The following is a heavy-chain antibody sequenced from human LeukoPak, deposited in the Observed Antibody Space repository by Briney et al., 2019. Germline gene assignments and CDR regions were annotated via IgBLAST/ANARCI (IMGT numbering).Heavy chain of an antibody. D-gene: IGHD3-3*01. V-gene: IGHV4-4*09. Sequence: SETLSLTCTVSGGSISSYYWSWIRQPPGKGLEWIGYNYTSGSTNYNPSLKSRVTISVDTSKNQFSLKLSSVTAADTAVYYCARSYYDFWSGYPSYYYYMDVWGKGTTVTVSS. CDR1: GGSISSYY. J-gene: IGHJ6*03. CDR3: ARSYYDFWSGYPSYYYYMDV. CDR2: NYTSGST.